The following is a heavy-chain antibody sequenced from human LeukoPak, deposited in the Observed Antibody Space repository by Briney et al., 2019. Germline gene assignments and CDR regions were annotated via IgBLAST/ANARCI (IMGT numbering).Heavy chain of an antibody. J-gene: IGHJ4*02. D-gene: IGHD3-22*01. CDR2: INSDGSST. Sequence: GGSLRLSCAASGFTFSSYWMHWVRQAPGKGLVWVSRINSDGSSTSYADSVKGRFTISRDNAKNTLYLQMNSLRAEDTAVYYCARGYYDSSGYYSVYWGQGTLVTVSS. CDR3: ARGYYDSSGYYSVY. CDR1: GFTFSSYW. V-gene: IGHV3-74*01.